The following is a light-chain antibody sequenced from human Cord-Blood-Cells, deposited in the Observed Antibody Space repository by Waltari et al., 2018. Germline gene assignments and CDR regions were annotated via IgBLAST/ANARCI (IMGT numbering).Light chain of an antibody. V-gene: IGLV2-14*01. CDR1: SSDVGGYNY. CDR3: SSYTSSSTLYV. J-gene: IGLJ1*01. Sequence: QSALTQPASVSGSPGQSITISCTGTSSDVGGYNYVSWYQQHPGNAPKRMIYDVSNRPSGVSNRFSGSKSGNTASLTISGLQAEDEADYYCSSYTSSSTLYVFGTGTKVTVL. CDR2: DVS.